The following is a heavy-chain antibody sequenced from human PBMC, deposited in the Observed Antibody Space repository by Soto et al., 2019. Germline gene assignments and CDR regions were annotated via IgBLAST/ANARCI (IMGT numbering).Heavy chain of an antibody. CDR2: VHYSGGT. CDR1: GDSIGSGEYY. V-gene: IGHV4-31*03. CDR3: ARRPTVSGSSYFEI. Sequence: QVHLQASGPGLVKPSETLSLHCSVSGDSIGSGEYYWNWIRHHPEKGLEWIGFVHYSGGTFYNPSLETRVPISIDTSQIQFSLKVTSVTSADTAVYYCARRPTVSGSSYFEIWGQGTLITVSS. D-gene: IGHD3-10*01. J-gene: IGHJ4*02.